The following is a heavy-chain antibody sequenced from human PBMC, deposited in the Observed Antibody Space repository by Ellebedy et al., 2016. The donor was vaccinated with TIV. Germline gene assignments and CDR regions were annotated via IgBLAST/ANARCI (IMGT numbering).Heavy chain of an antibody. CDR1: GDSISSSGLYY. Sequence: MPSETLSLTCSVSGDSISSSGLYYWDWIRQPPGKGLEWIADIYFSGRTYYNPSLRSRVTMSVDTSKNQFSLRLKSVTAADTAVYYCARRSSGGLRIDYWGQGVLVTVSS. CDR3: ARRSSGGLRIDY. V-gene: IGHV4-39*01. CDR2: IYFSGRT. J-gene: IGHJ4*02. D-gene: IGHD3-10*01.